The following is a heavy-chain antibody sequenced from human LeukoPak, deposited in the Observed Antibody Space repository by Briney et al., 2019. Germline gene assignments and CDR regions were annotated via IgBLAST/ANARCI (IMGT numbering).Heavy chain of an antibody. V-gene: IGHV3-33*06. J-gene: IGHJ4*02. Sequence: GGSLRLSCAASGFMFTHHGMHWVRQAPGKGLEWVAAIWSDGTNKFYSDSVKGRFAISRDNSNDMVYLQMNGLRVDDTAVYYCAKDIQRGFDYTNFLDSWGQGTLVIVSS. CDR3: AKDIQRGFDYTNFLDS. CDR2: IWSDGTNK. CDR1: GFMFTHHG. D-gene: IGHD4-11*01.